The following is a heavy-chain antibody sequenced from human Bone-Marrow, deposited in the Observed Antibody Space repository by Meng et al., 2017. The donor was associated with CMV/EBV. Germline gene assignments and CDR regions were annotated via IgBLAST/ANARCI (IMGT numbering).Heavy chain of an antibody. CDR2: ISYDGSNK. J-gene: IGHJ6*02. Sequence: GGSLRLSCAASGSTFSSYTMHWVRQAPGKGLEWVAVISYDGSNKYYADSVKGRFTISRDNSKNTLYLQMNSLRAEDTAVYYCAKLEYCSSTSCQLISYYYYYGMDVWGQGTTVTVSS. CDR1: GSTFSSYT. CDR3: AKLEYCSSTSCQLISYYYYYGMDV. D-gene: IGHD2-2*01. V-gene: IGHV3-30-3*02.